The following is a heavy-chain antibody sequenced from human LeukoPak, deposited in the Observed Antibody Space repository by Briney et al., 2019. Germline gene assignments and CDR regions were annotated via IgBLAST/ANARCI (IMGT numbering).Heavy chain of an antibody. J-gene: IGHJ4*02. CDR2: ISWEGGST. D-gene: IGHD6-19*01. CDR3: AKDQDTSAWFWDS. V-gene: IGHV3-43D*03. Sequence: GGSLRLSCAASGFTFEDYGMHWVRQAPGKGLEWVSLISWEGGSTYYADSVKGRFTISRDNSKNFLYLQMDSLRTEDTAFYYCAKDQDTSAWFWDSWGQGTLATVSS. CDR1: GFTFEDYG.